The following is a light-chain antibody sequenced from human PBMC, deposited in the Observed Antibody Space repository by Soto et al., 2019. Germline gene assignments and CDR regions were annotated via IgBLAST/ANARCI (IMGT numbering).Light chain of an antibody. J-gene: IGLJ1*01. V-gene: IGLV1-44*01. Sequence: QSVLTQPPSASGTPGQRVTISCSGSSSNIGSNTVNWYQQLPGTAPKLLIYNDNQRPSGVPDRFSGSKSGTSASLAISGLQSGDEADYACAAWDASLNGYVFGTGTKVTV. CDR2: NDN. CDR3: AAWDASLNGYV. CDR1: SSNIGSNT.